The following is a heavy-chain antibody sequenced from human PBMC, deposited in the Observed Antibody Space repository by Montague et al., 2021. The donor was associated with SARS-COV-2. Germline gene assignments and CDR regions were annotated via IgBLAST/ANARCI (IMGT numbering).Heavy chain of an antibody. Sequence: SLRLSCAASGFTFDDYGMSWVRQAPGKGLEWVSSISSSGFATYYADSVKGRFTFSRDNSKNTVTLQMNSLRAEDTAIYYCAKSLQVGATTPFDYWDQGILVTVSS. V-gene: IGHV3-23*01. J-gene: IGHJ4*02. CDR3: AKSLQVGATTPFDY. CDR1: GFTFDDYG. D-gene: IGHD1-26*01. CDR2: ISSSGFAT.